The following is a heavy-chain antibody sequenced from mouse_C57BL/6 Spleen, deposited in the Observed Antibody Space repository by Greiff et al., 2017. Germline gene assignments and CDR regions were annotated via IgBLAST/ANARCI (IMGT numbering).Heavy chain of an antibody. V-gene: IGHV1-50*01. J-gene: IGHJ2*01. D-gene: IGHD1-1*01. CDR1: GYTFTSYW. Sequence: QVQLQQPGAELVKPGASVKLSCKASGYTFTSYWMQWVKQRPGQGLEWIGEIDPSDSYTNYNQKFKGKATLTVDTSSSTAYMQLSSLTSEDSAVYYCARLITTVVADYWGQGTTRTVSS. CDR2: IDPSDSYT. CDR3: ARLITTVVADY.